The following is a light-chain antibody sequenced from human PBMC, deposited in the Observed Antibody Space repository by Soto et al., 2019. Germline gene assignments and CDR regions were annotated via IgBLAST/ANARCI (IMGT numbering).Light chain of an antibody. CDR3: QHGYVAPYS. Sequence: DIQMTQSPSSVAASIGDTVTITCRASQDINVYLNWYQQKQGEXXKXXIYAASTLHSGVPSRFTGSGSETDLTLTITSLKPEDFETYYCQHGYVAPYSFGQGTKVDIK. CDR1: QDINVY. J-gene: IGKJ2*03. CDR2: AAS. V-gene: IGKV1-39*01.